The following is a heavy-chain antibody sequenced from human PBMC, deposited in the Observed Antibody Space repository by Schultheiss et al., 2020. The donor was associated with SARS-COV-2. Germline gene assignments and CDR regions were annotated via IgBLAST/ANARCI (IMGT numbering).Heavy chain of an antibody. CDR1: GDSLSSYY. J-gene: IGHJ4*02. Sequence: SETLSLTCTVSGDSLSSYYWTWIRQPAGKGLEWIGRIYSSGSTNYNPSLKSRVTMSVDMSKNHFSLNLSSVTAADTAVYYCARVTESYGYDTLGLLYYFDYWGQGTLVTVSS. CDR3: ARVTESYGYDTLGLLYYFDY. CDR2: IYSSGST. D-gene: IGHD5-18*01. V-gene: IGHV4-4*07.